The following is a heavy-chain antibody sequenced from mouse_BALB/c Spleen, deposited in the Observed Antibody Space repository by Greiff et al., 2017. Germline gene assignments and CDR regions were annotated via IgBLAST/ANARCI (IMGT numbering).Heavy chain of an antibody. CDR1: GFTFSSFG. CDR2: ISSGSSTI. Sequence: EVHLVESGGGLVQPGGSRKLSCAASGFTFSSFGMHWVRQAPEKGLEWVAYISSGSSTIYYADTVKGRFTISRDNPKNTLFLQMTSLRSEDTAMYYCARRQDYGSSSGYYYAMDYWGQGTSVTVSS. J-gene: IGHJ4*01. V-gene: IGHV5-17*02. D-gene: IGHD1-1*01. CDR3: ARRQDYGSSSGYYYAMDY.